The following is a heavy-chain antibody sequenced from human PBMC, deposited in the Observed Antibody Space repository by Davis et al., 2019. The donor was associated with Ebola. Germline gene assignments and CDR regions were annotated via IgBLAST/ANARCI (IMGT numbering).Heavy chain of an antibody. V-gene: IGHV1-69*13. CDR3: AHLGPQRYCSGGGCHGYLDY. J-gene: IGHJ4*02. CDR2: IIPVFRTA. Sequence: SVKVSCKASGYTFTSYGISWVRQAPGQGLEWMGGIIPVFRTANYAQKFQGRVTITADESTRTAYMELSGLTSEDTAVYYCAHLGPQRYCSGGGCHGYLDYWGQGTLVTVSS. D-gene: IGHD2-15*01. CDR1: GYTFTSYG.